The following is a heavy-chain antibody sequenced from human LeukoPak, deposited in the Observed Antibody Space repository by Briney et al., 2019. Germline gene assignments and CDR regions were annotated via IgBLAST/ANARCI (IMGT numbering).Heavy chain of an antibody. D-gene: IGHD3-3*01. CDR2: IYYSGST. J-gene: IGHJ5*02. CDR3: ARHLTIFGVVASNWFDP. V-gene: IGHV4-59*08. Sequence: SETLSLTCTVSGGSISSYYWSWIRQPPGKGLEWIGYIYYSGSTNYNPSLKSRVTISVDTSKNQFSLKLSSVTAADTAVYDCARHLTIFGVVASNWFDPWGQGTLVTVSS. CDR1: GGSISSYY.